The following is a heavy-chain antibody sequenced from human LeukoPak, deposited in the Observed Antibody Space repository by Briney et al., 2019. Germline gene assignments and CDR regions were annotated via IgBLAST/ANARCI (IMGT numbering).Heavy chain of an antibody. CDR1: GGSVSSGSYY. CDR3: AREVTVTAPYYYYYGMDV. D-gene: IGHD4-17*01. V-gene: IGHV4-61*01. J-gene: IGHJ6*04. CDR2: IYYSGST. Sequence: PSETLSLTCTVSGGSVSSGSYYWSWIRQPPGKGLEWIGYIYYSGSTNYNPSLKSRVTISVDTSKNQFSLKLSSVTAADTAAYYCAREVTVTAPYYYYYGMDVWGKGTTVTVSS.